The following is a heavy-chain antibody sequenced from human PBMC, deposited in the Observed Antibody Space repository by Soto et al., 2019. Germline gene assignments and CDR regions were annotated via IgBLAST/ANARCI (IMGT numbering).Heavy chain of an antibody. CDR1: GRTFSGYY. J-gene: IGHJ4*02. V-gene: IGHV4-34*01. Sequence: PSDTLSLTCAGCGRTFSGYYWPWIRQPPGTGLEWIGEINHSGSTNYNPSLKSRVTISVDTSKNQFSLKLSSVTAADTAVYYCERGYGRNFDYWGQGTLVTVS. CDR2: INHSGST. CDR3: ERGYGRNFDY. D-gene: IGHD3-10*01.